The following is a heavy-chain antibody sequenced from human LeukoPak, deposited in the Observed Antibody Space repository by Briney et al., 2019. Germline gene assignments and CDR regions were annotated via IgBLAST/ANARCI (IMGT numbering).Heavy chain of an antibody. Sequence: GGSLRLSCAASGFTFSNAWMSWVRQAPGKGLEWVGRIKSKTDGGTTDYAAHVKGRFTISRDDSKNTLHLQMNSLKSEDTAVYYCTTDLDNGDSDNGHWGQRTLVTVSS. J-gene: IGHJ4*02. CDR1: GFTFSNAW. CDR2: IKSKTDGGTT. CDR3: TTDLDNGDSDNGH. D-gene: IGHD4-17*01. V-gene: IGHV3-15*01.